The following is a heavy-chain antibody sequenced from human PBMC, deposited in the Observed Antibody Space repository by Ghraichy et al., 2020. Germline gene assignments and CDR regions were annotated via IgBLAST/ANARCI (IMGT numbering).Heavy chain of an antibody. J-gene: IGHJ4*02. Sequence: SETLSLTCTVSGGSISSYYWSWIRQPPGKGLEWIGYIYYSGSTNYNPSLKSRVTISVDTSKNQFSLKLSSVTAADTAVYYCARYVGGTLDWSGLDYFDYWGQGTLVTVSS. D-gene: IGHD3-9*01. CDR1: GGSISSYY. CDR3: ARYVGGTLDWSGLDYFDY. CDR2: IYYSGST. V-gene: IGHV4-59*01.